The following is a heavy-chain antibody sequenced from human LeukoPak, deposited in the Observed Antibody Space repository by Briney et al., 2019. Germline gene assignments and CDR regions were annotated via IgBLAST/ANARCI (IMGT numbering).Heavy chain of an antibody. CDR2: ISGSGGNT. Sequence: PGGSLRLSCAASGFTFSNYAMSWVRQAPGKGLEWVSAISGSGGNTYYADSVKGRFSISRDSSKNTLYLQMNTLGAEDTAVYYCAKDLWASIAVAGQGGYYFDYWGQGTLVTVSS. CDR1: GFTFSNYA. J-gene: IGHJ4*02. D-gene: IGHD6-19*01. V-gene: IGHV3-23*01. CDR3: AKDLWASIAVAGQGGYYFDY.